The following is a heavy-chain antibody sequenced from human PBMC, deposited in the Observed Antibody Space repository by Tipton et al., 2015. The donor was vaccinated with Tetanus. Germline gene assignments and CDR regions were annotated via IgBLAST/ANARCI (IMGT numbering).Heavy chain of an antibody. CDR2: ITTSSYI. Sequence: SLRLSCAVSGFMFGNYRMNWVRQAPGKGLEWVASITTSSYIYYADSVKGRFTISRDNAKNSLYLQMNSLRAEDTAVYYCARDLRNYYDSSGYSDYWCQGTLVTVSS. V-gene: IGHV3-21*01. D-gene: IGHD3-22*01. CDR1: GFMFGNYR. J-gene: IGHJ4*02. CDR3: ARDLRNYYDSSGYSDY.